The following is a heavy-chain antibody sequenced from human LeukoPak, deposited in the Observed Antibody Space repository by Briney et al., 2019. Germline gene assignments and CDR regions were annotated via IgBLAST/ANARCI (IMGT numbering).Heavy chain of an antibody. D-gene: IGHD6-19*01. CDR3: AKADRGWYADFDY. Sequence: TGGSLRLSCAASGCTFSSYAMSWVRQAPGKGLEWVSAISGSGGSTYYADSVKGRFTISRDNSKNTLYLQMNSLRAEDTAVYYCAKADRGWYADFDYWGQGTLVTVSS. CDR2: ISGSGGST. J-gene: IGHJ4*02. CDR1: GCTFSSYA. V-gene: IGHV3-23*01.